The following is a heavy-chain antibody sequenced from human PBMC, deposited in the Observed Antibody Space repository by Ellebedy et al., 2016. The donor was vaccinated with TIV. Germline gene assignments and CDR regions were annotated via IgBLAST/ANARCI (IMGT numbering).Heavy chain of an antibody. J-gene: IGHJ3*02. V-gene: IGHV4-34*01. CDR3: AREVREIAVAGSGGGAFDI. D-gene: IGHD6-19*01. CDR1: GGSFSGYY. CDR2: INHSGST. Sequence: MPSETLSLTCAVYGGSFSGYYWSWIRQPPGKGLEWIGEINHSGSTNYNPSLKSRVTISVDTSKNQFSLKLTSVTVADTAVYYCAREVREIAVAGSGGGAFDIWGQGTMVTVSS.